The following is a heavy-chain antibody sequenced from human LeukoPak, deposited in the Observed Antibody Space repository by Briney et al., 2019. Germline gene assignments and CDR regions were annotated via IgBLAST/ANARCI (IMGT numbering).Heavy chain of an antibody. CDR2: ISAYNGNT. Sequence: GASVTIPFNPSGYTFTIYGISRVRQAPGQGLEWMGWISAYNGNTNYAQKLQGRVTMTTDTSTSTAYMELRSLRSDDTAVYYCAREGPRYCSGGSCIRPNWFDPWGQGTLVTVSS. CDR3: AREGPRYCSGGSCIRPNWFDP. D-gene: IGHD2-15*01. J-gene: IGHJ5*02. CDR1: GYTFTIYG. V-gene: IGHV1-18*04.